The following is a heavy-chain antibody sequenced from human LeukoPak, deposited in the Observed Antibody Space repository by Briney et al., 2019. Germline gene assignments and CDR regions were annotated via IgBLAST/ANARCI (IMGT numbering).Heavy chain of an antibody. Sequence: GGSLRLSCAASGFTFSSYAMSWLRQAPGKGLEWVSAISGSGGSTYYADSVKGRFTISRDNSKNTLYLQMKGLRVKDTAVAYYAKAAGTYAYYFDYWGQGTLVTVSS. CDR3: AKAAGTYAYYFDY. J-gene: IGHJ4*02. CDR2: ISGSGGST. D-gene: IGHD1-1*01. V-gene: IGHV3-23*01. CDR1: GFTFSSYA.